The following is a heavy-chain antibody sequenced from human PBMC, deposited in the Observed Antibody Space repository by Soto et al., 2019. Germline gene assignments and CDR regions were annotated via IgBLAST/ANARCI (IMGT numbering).Heavy chain of an antibody. Sequence: PGESMSICCAASGYTVKSYWMHWVRQAQGKGLVWVSRINSDGSSTSYADSVKGRFTISRDNAKNTLYLQMNSLRAEDTAVYYCARISYGSGSYSWFDPWGQGTLVTVSS. CDR1: GYTVKSYW. D-gene: IGHD3-10*01. CDR2: INSDGSST. J-gene: IGHJ5*02. V-gene: IGHV3-74*01. CDR3: ARISYGSGSYSWFDP.